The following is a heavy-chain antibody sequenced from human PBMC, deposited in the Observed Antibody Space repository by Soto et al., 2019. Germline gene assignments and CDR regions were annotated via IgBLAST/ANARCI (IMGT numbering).Heavy chain of an antibody. CDR3: ARDRSYLGATDWYFDL. CDR2: IIPIFGTA. CDR1: GGTFSSYA. J-gene: IGHJ2*01. Sequence: QVQLVQSGAEVKKPGSSVKVSCKASGGTFSSYAISWVRQAPGQGLEWMGGIIPIFGTANYAQKFQGRVTITADESTRTAYMELSSLRSEDTAVYYCARDRSYLGATDWYFDLWGRGTLVTVSS. D-gene: IGHD1-26*01. V-gene: IGHV1-69*12.